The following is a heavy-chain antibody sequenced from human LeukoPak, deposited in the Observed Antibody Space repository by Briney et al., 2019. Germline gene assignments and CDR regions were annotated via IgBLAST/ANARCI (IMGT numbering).Heavy chain of an antibody. CDR2: ITHSGST. CDR3: ARGHYYDNSLHFDY. V-gene: IGHV4-34*01. D-gene: IGHD3-22*01. CDR1: GGSFSGYY. Sequence: WETLSLTCAVYGGSFSGYYWNWVRQPPGKGLEWIGEITHSGSTNYNPSLKSRVTISVDTSKNQFSLKLSSVTAADTAVYYCARGHYYDNSLHFDYWGQGTLVTVSS. J-gene: IGHJ4*02.